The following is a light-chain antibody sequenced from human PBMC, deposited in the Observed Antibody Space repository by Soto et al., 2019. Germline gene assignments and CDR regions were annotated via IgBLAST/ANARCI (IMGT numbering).Light chain of an antibody. CDR3: FSYTSSGTYV. J-gene: IGLJ1*01. CDR2: EVS. Sequence: ALTQPASVSWSPGQSITISCTGTSSDVGNYKYVSWYQQHPGKAPKLMIYEVSNRPSGVSNRFSGSKSGNTASLTISGLQAEDETDYYCFSYTSSGTYVFGTGPKVTVL. CDR1: SSDVGNYKY. V-gene: IGLV2-14*01.